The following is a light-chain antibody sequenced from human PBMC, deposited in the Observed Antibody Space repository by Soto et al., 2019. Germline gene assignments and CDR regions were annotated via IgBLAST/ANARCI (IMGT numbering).Light chain of an antibody. J-gene: IGLJ1*01. CDR3: GTWDSSLSAYV. Sequence: QSVLTQPPSMSAAPGQKVTISCSGSSSNIANNYVSWFQQLPGTAPKLLIYDNDQRLSGIPDRFSASKSGTSVTLAITGLQTGDEAEYYCGTWDSSLSAYVFGTGTKVTVL. V-gene: IGLV1-51*01. CDR2: DND. CDR1: SSNIANNY.